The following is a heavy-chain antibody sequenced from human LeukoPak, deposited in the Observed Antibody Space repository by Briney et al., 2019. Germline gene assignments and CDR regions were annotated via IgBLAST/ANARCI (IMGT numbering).Heavy chain of an antibody. CDR2: IYISGTT. CDR3: ARGSDFGDC. D-gene: IGHD4-17*01. CDR1: GGSISSYY. Sequence: PSETLSLTCTVSGGSISSYYWNWIRQPPGKGLEWIGYIYISGTTNYNPSLKSRVTMSVDTSKNQLSMKLSSVTAADTAVYYCARGSDFGDCWGQGTLVTVSS. V-gene: IGHV4-59*13. J-gene: IGHJ4*02.